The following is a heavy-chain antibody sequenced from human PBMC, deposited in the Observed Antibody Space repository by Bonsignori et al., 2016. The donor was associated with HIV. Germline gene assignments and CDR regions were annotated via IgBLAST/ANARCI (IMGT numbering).Heavy chain of an antibody. Sequence: WIRQPPGKGLEWVGFIRSKAYGGTTEYAASVKGRFTISRDDSKSIAYLQMNSLKTEDTAVYYCTRMRWLQLGGVAFDIWGQGTMVTVSS. V-gene: IGHV3-49*02. CDR3: TRMRWLQLGGVAFDI. J-gene: IGHJ3*02. D-gene: IGHD5-24*01. CDR2: IRSKAYGGTT.